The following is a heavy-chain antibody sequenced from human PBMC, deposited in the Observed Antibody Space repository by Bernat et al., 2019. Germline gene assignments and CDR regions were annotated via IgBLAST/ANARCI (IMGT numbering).Heavy chain of an antibody. CDR3: ARVSLYGAPASAMDV. CDR2: IWHDGSNE. Sequence: VQLVESGGGLVQPGGSLRLSCAASGFTFSSYWMHWVRQAPGKGLEWVAVIWHDGSNENYADSVKGRFTISRDNSKNTLYLQMNNLRAEDTAVYYCARVSLYGAPASAMDVWGQGTTVTVSS. CDR1: GFTFSSYW. V-gene: IGHV3-33*08. J-gene: IGHJ6*02. D-gene: IGHD4-17*01.